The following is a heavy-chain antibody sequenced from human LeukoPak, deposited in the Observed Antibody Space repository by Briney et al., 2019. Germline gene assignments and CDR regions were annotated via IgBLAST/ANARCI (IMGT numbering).Heavy chain of an antibody. CDR1: GFTFSSYA. Sequence: TGGSLRLSCAASGFTFSSYAMHWVRQAPGKGLEWVAVISYDGSNKYYADSVKGRFTISRDNAKNSLYLQMNSLRAEDTAVYYCVRDIVVVPAASVDYWGQGTLVTVSS. CDR2: ISYDGSNK. D-gene: IGHD2-2*01. V-gene: IGHV3-30*07. J-gene: IGHJ4*02. CDR3: VRDIVVVPAASVDY.